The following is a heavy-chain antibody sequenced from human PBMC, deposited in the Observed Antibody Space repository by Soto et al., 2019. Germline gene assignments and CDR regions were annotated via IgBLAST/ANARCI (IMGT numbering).Heavy chain of an antibody. V-gene: IGHV3-23*01. Sequence: EVHLLDSGGGLAQPGGSLKLSWATSGFTFGNFAMNWVRQAPGKGLEWVSAISGNGGSTYYADSVKGRFTISRDNPKNTLYLQMNSLTAEDTAVYFCAKLRAKSHIAVPFDYWGQGSLVTVSS. CDR2: ISGNGGST. CDR3: AKLRAKSHIAVPFDY. D-gene: IGHD2-15*01. J-gene: IGHJ4*02. CDR1: GFTFGNFA.